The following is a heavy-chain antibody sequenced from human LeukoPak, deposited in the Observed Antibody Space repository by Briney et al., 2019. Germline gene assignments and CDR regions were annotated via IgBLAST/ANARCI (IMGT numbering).Heavy chain of an antibody. CDR2: ISSSSTYI. J-gene: IGHJ6*02. CDR3: ARSGYSGYDPYYYYYYGMDV. Sequence: GGSLRLSCAASGFTFSNAWMSWVRQAPGKGLEWVSSISSSSTYIYYADSVKGRFTISRDNAKNSLYLQMNSLRAEDTAVYYCARSGYSGYDPYYYYYYGMDVWGQGTTVTVSS. V-gene: IGHV3-21*01. D-gene: IGHD5-12*01. CDR1: GFTFSNAW.